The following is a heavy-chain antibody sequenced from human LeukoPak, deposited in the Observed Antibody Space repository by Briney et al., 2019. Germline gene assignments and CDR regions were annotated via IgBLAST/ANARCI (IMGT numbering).Heavy chain of an antibody. CDR2: IGTVGDT. J-gene: IGHJ2*01. CDR1: GFTFSIYD. CDR3: ARETLDIGGDYGWYFDL. D-gene: IGHD1-26*01. Sequence: GGSLRLSCAASGFTFSIYDMQWVRQATGKGLECVSAIGTVGDTYYPGSVKGRFTISRENAKNSLYLQMNSLRDGDTAVYYCARETLDIGGDYGWYFDLWGRGTLVTVSS. V-gene: IGHV3-13*01.